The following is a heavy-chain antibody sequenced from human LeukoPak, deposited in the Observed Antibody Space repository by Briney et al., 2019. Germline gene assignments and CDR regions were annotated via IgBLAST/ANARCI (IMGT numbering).Heavy chain of an antibody. V-gene: IGHV3-21*01. CDR1: GFTFSSYS. Sequence: GGSLRLSCAASGFTFSSYSMNWVRQAPGKGLEGVSSISSSSSNIYYADSVKGRFTISRDNAKNSLFLQMNGLRAEDTAVYYCARDRDNGMDVWGQGTTVTVSS. CDR3: ARDRDNGMDV. CDR2: ISSSSSNI. J-gene: IGHJ6*02.